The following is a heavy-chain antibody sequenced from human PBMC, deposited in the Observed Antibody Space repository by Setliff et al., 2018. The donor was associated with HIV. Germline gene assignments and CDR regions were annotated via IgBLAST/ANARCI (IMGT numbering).Heavy chain of an antibody. D-gene: IGHD5-18*01. J-gene: IGHJ5*02. CDR1: GGSFSGYD. CDR3: PGRWGIRGYSS. CDR2: INHSGST. Sequence: SEPLFFTCAVYGGSFSGYDWSWIRQPPGKGLEWIGEINHSGSTNYNPSLKSRVTISVGTSKNQFSLKLYSVTAAATSVYYCPGRWGIRGYSSWGQGTLVTVSS. V-gene: IGHV4-34*01.